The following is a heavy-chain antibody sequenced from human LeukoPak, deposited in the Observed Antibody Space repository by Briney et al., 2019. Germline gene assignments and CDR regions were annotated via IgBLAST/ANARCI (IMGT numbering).Heavy chain of an antibody. CDR2: INPNSGGT. D-gene: IGHD3-10*01. CDR1: GYTFTGYY. CDR3: ASVAWFEESRWFDP. Sequence: EASVTVSCKASGYTFTGYYMHWVRQAPGQGLEWMGWINPNSGGTNYAQKLQGRVTMTTDTSTSTAYMELRSLRSDDTAVYYCASVAWFEESRWFDPWGQGTLVTVSS. J-gene: IGHJ5*02. V-gene: IGHV1-2*02.